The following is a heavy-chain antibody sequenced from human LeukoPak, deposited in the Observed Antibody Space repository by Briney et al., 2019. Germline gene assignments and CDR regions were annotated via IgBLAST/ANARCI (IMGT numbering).Heavy chain of an antibody. CDR3: VRVRRYSYGYSGPDY. D-gene: IGHD5-18*01. Sequence: SETLSLTCTVSGYSVSGIFYWGWIRQPPGKGLEWIGNIYHSGGTYYNPSLKSRVTMSVDTSNNQFSLKLSSVTAADTAVYYCVRVRRYSYGYSGPDYWGQGTLVTVSS. V-gene: IGHV4-38-2*02. CDR1: GYSVSGIFY. CDR2: IYHSGGT. J-gene: IGHJ4*02.